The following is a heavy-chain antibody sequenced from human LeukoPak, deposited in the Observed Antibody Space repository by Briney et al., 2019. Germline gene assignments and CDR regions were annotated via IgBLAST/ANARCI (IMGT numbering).Heavy chain of an antibody. J-gene: IGHJ5*02. CDR1: GFTFSAYP. D-gene: IGHD3-10*01. CDR2: ISGSGDII. Sequence: PGGSLRLSCTASGFTFSAYPMTWVRQAPGKGLEWVSYISGSGDIIYYADSVKGRFTISRDTASNTMHLEMNNLRIEDTAVYYCMRDYMGWFDPWGQGSLVTVSS. CDR3: MRDYMGWFDP. V-gene: IGHV3-48*01.